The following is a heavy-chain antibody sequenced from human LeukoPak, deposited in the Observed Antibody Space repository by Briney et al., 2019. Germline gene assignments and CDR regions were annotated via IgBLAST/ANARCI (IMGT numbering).Heavy chain of an antibody. CDR2: LSTSGST. J-gene: IGHJ4*02. D-gene: IGHD1-26*01. V-gene: IGHV4-61*02. CDR3: ARDDPRSGSYSPDS. CDR1: GDSVTRDSYY. Sequence: SETLSLTCSVSGDSVTRDSYYWSWVRQPAGKGLEWIGRLSTSGSTDYSPSLKSQVTISMNTSKNQISLTLRSVTAADTAIYFCARDDPRSGSYSPDSWGRGLKVTVSS.